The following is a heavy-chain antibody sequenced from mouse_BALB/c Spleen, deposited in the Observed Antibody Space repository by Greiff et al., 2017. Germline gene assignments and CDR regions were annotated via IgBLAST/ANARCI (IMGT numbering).Heavy chain of an antibody. J-gene: IGHJ2*01. Sequence: EVMLVESGGGLVKPGGSLKLSCAASGFAFSSYDMSWVRQTPEKRLEWVAYISSGGGSTYYPDTVKGRFTISRDNAKNTLYLQMSSLKSEDTAMYYCARHDYDFDYWGQGTTLTVSS. V-gene: IGHV5-12-1*01. CDR2: ISSGGGST. CDR3: ARHDYDFDY. CDR1: GFAFSSYD. D-gene: IGHD2-4*01.